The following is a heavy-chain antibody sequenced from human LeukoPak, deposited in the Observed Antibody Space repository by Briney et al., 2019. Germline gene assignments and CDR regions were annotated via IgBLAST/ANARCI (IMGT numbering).Heavy chain of an antibody. J-gene: IGHJ4*02. V-gene: IGHV4-34*01. CDR2: ITHRGST. CDR3: TSRGWIVGLVDY. D-gene: IGHD3-22*01. Sequence: PSETLSLTCAVFGGSFTDYYWSWIRQPPGKGLEWIGEITHRGSTNYKSSLKSRVTISADTSKNQFSLKLSSVTAADTAVYYCTSRGWIVGLVDYWGQGTLVTVSS. CDR1: GGSFTDYY.